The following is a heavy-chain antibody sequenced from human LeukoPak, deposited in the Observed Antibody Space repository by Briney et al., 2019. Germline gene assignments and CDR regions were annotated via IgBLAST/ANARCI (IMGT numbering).Heavy chain of an antibody. V-gene: IGHV4-31*03. J-gene: IGHJ6*03. CDR1: GGSISSGGYY. D-gene: IGHD3-3*01. CDR2: IYYSGST. Sequence: SETLSLTCTVSGGSISSGGYYWSWIRQHPGKGLEWIGYIYYSGSTYYNPSLKSRVTISVDTSKNQFSLKLSSVTAADTAVYYCARGSLEWLPQGYYYYYMDVWGKGTTVTVSS. CDR3: ARGSLEWLPQGYYYYYMDV.